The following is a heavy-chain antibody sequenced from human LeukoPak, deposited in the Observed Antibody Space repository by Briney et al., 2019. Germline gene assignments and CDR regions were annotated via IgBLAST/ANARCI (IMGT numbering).Heavy chain of an antibody. D-gene: IGHD3-10*01. CDR3: AKRGSYFGGFDY. CDR2: ISGSGEST. Sequence: PGGSLRLSCAASGFAFSNFDMSWVRQAPGKGLEWVSAISGSGESTYYAESVKGRLTISRDNSKNTLYLQMNGLRVEDTAIYYCAKRGSYFGGFDYWGQGTLLTVPS. J-gene: IGHJ4*02. V-gene: IGHV3-23*01. CDR1: GFAFSNFD.